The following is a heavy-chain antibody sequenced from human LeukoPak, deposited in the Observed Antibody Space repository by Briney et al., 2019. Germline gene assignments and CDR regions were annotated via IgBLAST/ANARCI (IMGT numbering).Heavy chain of an antibody. J-gene: IGHJ5*02. V-gene: IGHV4-30-4*08. CDR1: GGSISSGDYY. CDR2: IYYSGST. Sequence: NPSQTLSLTCTVSGGSISSGDYYWSWIRQPPGKGLEWIGYIYYSGSTYYNPSLKSRVTISVDTSKNQFSLKLSSVTAADTAVYYCARGSKMLGYNWFDPWGQGTLVTVSS. D-gene: IGHD1-26*01. CDR3: ARGSKMLGYNWFDP.